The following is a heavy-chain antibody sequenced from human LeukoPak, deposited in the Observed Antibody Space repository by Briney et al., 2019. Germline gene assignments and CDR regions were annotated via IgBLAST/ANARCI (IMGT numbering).Heavy chain of an antibody. CDR3: AKSTWFDYFDY. J-gene: IGHJ4*02. CDR2: ISGSGAGA. CDR1: GFTFSSYG. Sequence: PGGSLRLSCAASGFTFSSYGMSWVRQAPGKGLEWVSAISGSGAGAYYADSVKGRFTISRDNSENTLYLQMNRLRADDTAIYYCAKSTWFDYFDYWGQGTLVTVSS. D-gene: IGHD3-9*01. V-gene: IGHV3-23*01.